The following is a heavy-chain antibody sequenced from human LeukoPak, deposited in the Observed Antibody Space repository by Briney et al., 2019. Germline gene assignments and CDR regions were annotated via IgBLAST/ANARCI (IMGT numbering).Heavy chain of an antibody. CDR2: IIPIFGIA. V-gene: IGHV1-69*04. Sequence: SVKVSCKASGGTFSSYAISWVRQAPGQGLEWMGRIIPIFGIANCAQKLQGRVTITADKSTSTAYMELSSLRSEDTAVYYCARETYYDSSGSQASRYFDYWGQGTLVTVSS. CDR3: ARETYYDSSGSQASRYFDY. CDR1: GGTFSSYA. J-gene: IGHJ4*02. D-gene: IGHD3-22*01.